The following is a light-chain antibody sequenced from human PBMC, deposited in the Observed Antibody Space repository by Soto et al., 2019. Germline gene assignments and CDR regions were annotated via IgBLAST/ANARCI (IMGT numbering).Light chain of an antibody. CDR3: QQYNHWPPAT. CDR1: QSVSSN. J-gene: IGKJ1*01. Sequence: EIVMTQSPATLSVSPGERATLSCRASQSVSSNLAWYQQKPGQAPRLLIYGASTRATGIPARFSGSGSGTEFTLTISSLQSADFALYYCQQYNHWPPATFGQGTKVAIK. V-gene: IGKV3-15*01. CDR2: GAS.